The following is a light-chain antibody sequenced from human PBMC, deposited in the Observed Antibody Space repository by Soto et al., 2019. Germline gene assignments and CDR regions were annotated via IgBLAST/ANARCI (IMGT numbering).Light chain of an antibody. J-gene: IGKJ5*01. CDR1: QSIGNNF. V-gene: IGKV3-20*01. CDR3: QQFVGSTLVT. CDR2: DTS. Sequence: EIVLTQSPGTLSLSPGERATLSCRASQSIGNNFLVWYQQKVGQAPRLLIYDTSSRATGIPDRFSGSGSGTDFSLTISRLEPEDFAVYYCQQFVGSTLVTFGQGTRLEMK.